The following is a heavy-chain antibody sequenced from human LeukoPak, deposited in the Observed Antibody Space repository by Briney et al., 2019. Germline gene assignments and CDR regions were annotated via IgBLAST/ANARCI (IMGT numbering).Heavy chain of an antibody. Sequence: SETLSLTCTVSGGSISSYYWSWIRQPPGKGLEWIGYIYYSGSTKYNPSLKSRATISVDTSKNQFSLKLSSVTAADTAVYYCARDRGVFPYYYYMDVWGKGTTVTVSS. CDR2: IYYSGST. V-gene: IGHV4-59*01. J-gene: IGHJ6*03. CDR3: ARDRGVFPYYYYMDV. CDR1: GGSISSYY. D-gene: IGHD3-16*01.